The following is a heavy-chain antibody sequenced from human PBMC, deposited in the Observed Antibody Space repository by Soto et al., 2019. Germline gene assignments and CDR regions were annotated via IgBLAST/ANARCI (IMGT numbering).Heavy chain of an antibody. J-gene: IGHJ5*02. CDR3: TRGSAKKNWFDP. V-gene: IGHV3-11*05. CDR2: ISSSSYT. CDR1: GFTFSDYY. Sequence: PGGSLRLSCAASGFTFSDYYMSWIRQAPGKGLEWVSYISSSSYTNYADSVKGRFTISRDNAKSSLYLEMNSLRAEDTAVYYCTRGSAKKNWFDPWGQGTLVTVSS.